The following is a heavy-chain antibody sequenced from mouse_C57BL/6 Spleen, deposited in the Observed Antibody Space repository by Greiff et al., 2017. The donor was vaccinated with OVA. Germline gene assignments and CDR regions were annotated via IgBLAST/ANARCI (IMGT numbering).Heavy chain of an antibody. J-gene: IGHJ2*01. CDR3: AREVGLLGLRRWFDY. Sequence: QVQLQQPGAELVKPGASVKMSCKASGYTFTSYWITWVKQRPGQGLEWIGDIYPGSGSTNYNEKFKSKATLTVDTSSSTAYMQLSSLTSEDSAVYYCAREVGLLGLRRWFDYWGQGTTLTVSS. CDR2: IYPGSGST. V-gene: IGHV1-55*01. CDR1: GYTFTSYW. D-gene: IGHD2-4*01.